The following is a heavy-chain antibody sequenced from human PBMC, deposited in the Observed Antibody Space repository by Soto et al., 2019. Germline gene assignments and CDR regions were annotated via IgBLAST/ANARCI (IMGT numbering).Heavy chain of an antibody. CDR3: ARDGYKGFDY. D-gene: IGHD5-12*01. CDR1: GFTFSSYA. J-gene: IGHJ4*02. CDR2: ISYDGSNK. Sequence: GWSLRLSCAASGFTFSSYAMHWVRQAPGKGLVWVAVISYDGSNKYYADSVKGRFTISRDNSKNTLYLQMNSMRAEDTAVYYCARDGYKGFDYWGQGTLVTVSS. V-gene: IGHV3-30-3*01.